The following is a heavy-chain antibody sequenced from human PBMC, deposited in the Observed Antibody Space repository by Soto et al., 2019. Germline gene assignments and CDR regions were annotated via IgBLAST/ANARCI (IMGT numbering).Heavy chain of an antibody. V-gene: IGHV3-23*01. Sequence: EVQLLESGGGLVQPGGSLRLSCAASGVFFSSYAMSWVRQAPGKGLEWVSGIGGSGGYKSYADSVKGRFTISRDNSKNTLYLQMESLGAEETAVYYCAKDAAMVSSTFNYFDYWGQGTLVAVSS. CDR1: GVFFSSYA. D-gene: IGHD6-13*01. CDR3: AKDAAMVSSTFNYFDY. CDR2: IGGSGGYK. J-gene: IGHJ4*02.